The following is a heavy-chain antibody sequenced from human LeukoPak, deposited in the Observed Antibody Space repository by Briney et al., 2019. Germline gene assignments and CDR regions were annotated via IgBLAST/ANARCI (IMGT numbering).Heavy chain of an antibody. Sequence: GGSLRLSCAASGFTFSSYAMHWVRQAPGKGLEWVAVISYDGSNKYYADSVKGRFTISRDNSKNTLYLQMNSLRAEDTAVYYCAKALHIVATLADYWGQGTLVTVSS. CDR2: ISYDGSNK. CDR3: AKALHIVATLADY. D-gene: IGHD5-12*01. CDR1: GFTFSSYA. V-gene: IGHV3-30-3*01. J-gene: IGHJ4*02.